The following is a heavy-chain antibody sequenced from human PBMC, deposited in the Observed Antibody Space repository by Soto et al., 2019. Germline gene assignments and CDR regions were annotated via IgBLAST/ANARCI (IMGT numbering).Heavy chain of an antibody. V-gene: IGHV3-11*04. CDR3: ARDRIGYCSSANCFFDS. CDR1: GFTFSNYY. CDR2: ISSSGSTI. D-gene: IGHD2-2*03. J-gene: IGHJ5*01. Sequence: GGSLRLSCGASGFTFSNYYMSWIRQAPGKGLEWVSYISSSGSTIYYADSVKGRFTISRDNAKNSVFLQMTSLRDEDTAVYYCARDRIGYCSSANCFFDSWGQGTLVTVSS.